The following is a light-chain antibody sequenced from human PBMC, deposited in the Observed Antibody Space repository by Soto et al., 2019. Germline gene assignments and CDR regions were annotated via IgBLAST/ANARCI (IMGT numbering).Light chain of an antibody. CDR3: QQYGGVPYT. J-gene: IGKJ2*01. V-gene: IGKV3-20*01. Sequence: EIVLTQSPGTLSLSPGQRATLSCRASESISRDYLAWSQQRLGQAPRLLIYGASSGATGIPDRFSGSGSGTDFTLTISRLEPEDFAIYYCQQYGGVPYTFGQGTKVDIK. CDR2: GAS. CDR1: ESISRDY.